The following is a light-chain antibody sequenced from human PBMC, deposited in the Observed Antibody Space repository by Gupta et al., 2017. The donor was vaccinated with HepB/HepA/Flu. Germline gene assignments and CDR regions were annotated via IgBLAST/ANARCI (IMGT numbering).Light chain of an antibody. Sequence: QSALTQPASVSGSPGQSITISCTATSSDVGDYKYVSWYQQHPGKAPKLLIFDVSSRPSGVSNRFSGSKSGTTASLTISGLQAEDEADYYCSSFTYTLTLVVFGGGTKVTVL. V-gene: IGLV2-14*03. J-gene: IGLJ2*01. CDR2: DVS. CDR1: SSDVGDYKY. CDR3: SSFTYTLTLVV.